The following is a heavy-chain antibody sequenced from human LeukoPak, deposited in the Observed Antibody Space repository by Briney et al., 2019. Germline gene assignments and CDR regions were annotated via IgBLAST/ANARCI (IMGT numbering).Heavy chain of an antibody. D-gene: IGHD1-26*01. J-gene: IGHJ3*02. Sequence: VASVKVSCKASGYTFTSYDINWVRQATGQGLEWMGWMNPNSGNTGYAQKFQGRVTITRNTSISTAYMELRSLRSDDTAVYYCARELLDAFDIWGQGTMVTVSS. V-gene: IGHV1-8*03. CDR3: ARELLDAFDI. CDR1: GYTFTSYD. CDR2: MNPNSGNT.